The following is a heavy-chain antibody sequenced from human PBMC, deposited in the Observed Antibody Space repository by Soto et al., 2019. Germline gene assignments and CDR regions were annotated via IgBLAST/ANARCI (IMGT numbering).Heavy chain of an antibody. CDR2: IYWDDDK. V-gene: IGHV2-5*02. CDR1: GFSLSTSGVG. J-gene: IGHJ6*02. CDR3: IQSRCGGDCLQSYASHYYYGMDV. D-gene: IGHD2-21*02. Sequence: SGPTLVNPTQTLTLTCTFSGFSLSTSGVGVGWIRQPPGEALEWLALIYWDDDKRYSPSLKSRLTITKDTSKNQVVLTMTNMDPVDTATYYCIQSRCGGDCLQSYASHYYYGMDVWGQGTTVTVSS.